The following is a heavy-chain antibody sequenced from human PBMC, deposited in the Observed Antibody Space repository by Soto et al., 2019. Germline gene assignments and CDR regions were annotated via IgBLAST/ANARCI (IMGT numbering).Heavy chain of an antibody. Sequence: ASVKVSCKASGGTLSSYTISWVRQAPGQGLEWMGRIIPILGIANYAQKFQGRVTITADKSTSTAYMELSSLRSEDTAVYYCASVYDYYGSGSYDYFDYWSQGTLVTVSS. CDR3: ASVYDYYGSGSYDYFDY. CDR2: IIPILGIA. D-gene: IGHD3-10*01. J-gene: IGHJ4*02. V-gene: IGHV1-69*02. CDR1: GGTLSSYT.